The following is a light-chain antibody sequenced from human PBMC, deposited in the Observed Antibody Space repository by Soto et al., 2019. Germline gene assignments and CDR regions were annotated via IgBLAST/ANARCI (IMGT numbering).Light chain of an antibody. Sequence: EIVLTQSPGILSLSPGERATLSYRASESVSSNYLAWYQQKPGQAPRLLLYGASTRATGVPDRFTCSGSGTDFSLTISRVEPEDFAVYYCQQYGSSLWTFGQGTKVEIK. CDR1: ESVSSNY. CDR3: QQYGSSLWT. CDR2: GAS. V-gene: IGKV3-20*01. J-gene: IGKJ1*01.